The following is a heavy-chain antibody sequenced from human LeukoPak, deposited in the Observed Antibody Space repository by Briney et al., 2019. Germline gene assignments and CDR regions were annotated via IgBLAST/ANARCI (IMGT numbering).Heavy chain of an antibody. CDR3: AKVEVATIGYYYYYYGMDV. V-gene: IGHV3-74*01. CDR2: INSDGSST. Sequence: LPGGSLRLSCAASGFTFSSYWMHWVRQAPGKGLVWVSRINSDGSSTSYADSVKGRFTISRDNAKNTLYLQMNSLRAEDTAVYYCAKVEVATIGYYYYYYGMDVWGQGTTVTVSS. J-gene: IGHJ6*02. CDR1: GFTFSSYW. D-gene: IGHD5-12*01.